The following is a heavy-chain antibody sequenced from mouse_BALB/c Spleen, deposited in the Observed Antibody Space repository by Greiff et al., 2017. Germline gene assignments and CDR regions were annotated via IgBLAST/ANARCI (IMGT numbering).Heavy chain of an antibody. V-gene: IGHV2-4-1*01. CDR2: IWSGGST. CDR3: AKEGGNYFDY. D-gene: IGHD1-1*02. CDR1: GFSLTSYG. Sequence: QVQLQQSGPGLVQPSQSLSITCTVSGFSLTSYGVHWVRQSPGKGLEWLGVIWSGGSTDYNSALKSRLSISKDNSKSQVFLKMNSLQTDDTAMYYCAKEGGNYFDYWGQGTTLTVSS. J-gene: IGHJ2*01.